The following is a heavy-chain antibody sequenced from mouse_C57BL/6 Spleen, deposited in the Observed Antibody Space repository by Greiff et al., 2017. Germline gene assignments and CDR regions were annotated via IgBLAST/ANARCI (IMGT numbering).Heavy chain of an antibody. V-gene: IGHV1-69*01. CDR3: ARGGVSTGGFAY. J-gene: IGHJ3*01. CDR2: IDPSGSYI. Sequence: QVQLQQSGAELVMPGASVKLSCKASGYTFTSYWMHWVKQRPGQGLEWIGEIDPSGSYINYNQKFKGKSTLTVDKSSSTGFMQLSSLTSEDSAVYYCARGGVSTGGFAYWGQGTLVTVSA. CDR1: GYTFTSYW. D-gene: IGHD3-2*01.